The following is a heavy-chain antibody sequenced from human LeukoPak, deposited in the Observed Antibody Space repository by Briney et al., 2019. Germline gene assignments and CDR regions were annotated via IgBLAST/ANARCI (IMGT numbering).Heavy chain of an antibody. CDR3: ARGLCSGGSCYADAFDI. V-gene: IGHV4-34*01. CDR2: INHSGST. D-gene: IGHD2-15*01. Sequence: SETLSLTCAVYGGSLSGYYWSWIRQPPGKGLEWIGEINHSGSTNYNPSLKSRVTISVDTSKNQFSLKLSSVTAADTAVYYCARGLCSGGSCYADAFDIWGQGTMVTVSS. CDR1: GGSLSGYY. J-gene: IGHJ3*02.